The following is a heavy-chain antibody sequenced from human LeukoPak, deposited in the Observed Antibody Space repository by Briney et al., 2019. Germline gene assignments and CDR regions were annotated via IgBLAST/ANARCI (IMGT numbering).Heavy chain of an antibody. CDR1: GYSFTNYW. CDR3: ASRKKGMATAGFDY. V-gene: IGHV5-51*01. CDR2: IYPGDSDT. D-gene: IGHD5-24*01. Sequence: GESLKISCKGSGYSFTNYWIGWVRQMPGKGLGWMGIIYPGDSDTRYSPSFQGQVTISAEKSISTAYLQWSSLKASDTALYYCASRKKGMATAGFDYWGQGTLVTVSS. J-gene: IGHJ4*02.